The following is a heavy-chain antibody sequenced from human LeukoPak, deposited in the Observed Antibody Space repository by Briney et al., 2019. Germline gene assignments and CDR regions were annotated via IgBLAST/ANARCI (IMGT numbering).Heavy chain of an antibody. CDR1: GFTVSSNY. CDR3: ASRYSSSWYYY. J-gene: IGHJ4*02. CDR2: IYSGGST. V-gene: IGHV3-53*01. D-gene: IGHD6-13*01. Sequence: GGSLSLSCATSGFTVSSNYMSWVRQAPGKGLEWVSVIYSGGSTYYADSVKGRFTISRDNSKNTLYLQMNSLRAEDTAVYYCASRYSSSWYYYWGQGTLVTVSS.